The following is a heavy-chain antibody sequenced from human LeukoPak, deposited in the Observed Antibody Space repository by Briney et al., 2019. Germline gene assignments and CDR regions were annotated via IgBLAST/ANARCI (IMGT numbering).Heavy chain of an antibody. D-gene: IGHD5-24*01. CDR2: FDPEDGET. CDR3: ARNRWLDC. J-gene: IGHJ4*02. Sequence: ASVKVSCKVSGYTLTELSMHWVRQAPGKGLEWMGGFDPEDGETIYAQKFQGRVTMTRDMSTSTVYMELSSLRSEDTAVYYCARNRWLDCWGQGTLVTVPS. V-gene: IGHV1-24*01. CDR1: GYTLTELS.